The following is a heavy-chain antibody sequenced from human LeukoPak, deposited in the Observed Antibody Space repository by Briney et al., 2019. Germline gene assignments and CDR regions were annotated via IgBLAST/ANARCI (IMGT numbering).Heavy chain of an antibody. CDR1: GYTFTNYA. CDR3: ARGHFWSGYYYFDY. CDR2: INTNTGNP. J-gene: IGHJ4*02. Sequence: ASVKVSCKASGYTFTNYAMNWVRQAPGQGLEWMGWINTNTGNPTYAQGFTGRFVFSLDTSVSTAYLQISSLKAEDTAVYYCARGHFWSGYYYFDYWGQGTLVTVSS. V-gene: IGHV7-4-1*02. D-gene: IGHD3-3*02.